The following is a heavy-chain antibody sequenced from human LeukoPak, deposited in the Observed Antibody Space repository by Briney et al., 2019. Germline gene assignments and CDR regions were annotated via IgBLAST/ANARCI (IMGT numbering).Heavy chain of an antibody. CDR1: GFTFSSYA. CDR3: AKDKIGLRFLEWSYLFDY. D-gene: IGHD3-3*01. Sequence: GGSLRLSCAASGFTFSSYAMSWGRQAPGKGLEWVSAISGSGGSTYYADSVKGRFTISRDNSKNTLYLQMNSLRAEDTAVYYCAKDKIGLRFLEWSYLFDYWGQGTLVTVSS. J-gene: IGHJ4*02. V-gene: IGHV3-23*01. CDR2: ISGSGGST.